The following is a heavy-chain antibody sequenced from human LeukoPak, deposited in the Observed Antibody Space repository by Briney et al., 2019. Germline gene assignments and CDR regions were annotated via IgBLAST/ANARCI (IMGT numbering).Heavy chain of an antibody. D-gene: IGHD6-19*01. CDR3: AKAARARAVDYYFDY. CDR2: ISGSGGST. J-gene: IGHJ4*02. CDR1: GFTFSSYS. V-gene: IGHV3-23*01. Sequence: GGSLRLSCAASGFTFSSYSMNWVRQAPGKGLEWVSAISGSGGSTYYADSVKGRFTISRDNSKNTLYVQMNSLRAEDTAVYYCAKAARARAVDYYFDYWGQGTLVSVSS.